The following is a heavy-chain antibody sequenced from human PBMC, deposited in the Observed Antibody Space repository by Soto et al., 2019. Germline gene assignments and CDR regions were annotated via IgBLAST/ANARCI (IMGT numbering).Heavy chain of an antibody. CDR2: ISSSGSTI. CDR3: ARALRITIFEDWFDP. D-gene: IGHD3-3*01. Sequence: PGGSLRLSCAASGFTFSDYYMSWIRQAPGKGLEWVSYISSSGSTIYYADSVKGRFTISRDNAKNSLYLQMNSLRAEDTAVYYCARALRITIFEDWFDPWGQGTLVTVSS. V-gene: IGHV3-11*01. J-gene: IGHJ5*02. CDR1: GFTFSDYY.